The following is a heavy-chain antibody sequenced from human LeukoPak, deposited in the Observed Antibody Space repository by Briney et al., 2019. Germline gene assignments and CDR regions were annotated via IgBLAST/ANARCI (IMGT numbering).Heavy chain of an antibody. V-gene: IGHV4-39*01. Sequence: SETLSLTCTVSGGSISSSSYYWGWIRQPPGKGLEWIGSIYYSGSTYYNPSLKSRVTISVDTSKNQFSLKLSSVTAADTAVYYCARIDNCSSTSCYLNWFDPWGQGTLVTVSP. CDR1: GGSISSSSYY. CDR2: IYYSGST. CDR3: ARIDNCSSTSCYLNWFDP. D-gene: IGHD2-2*01. J-gene: IGHJ5*02.